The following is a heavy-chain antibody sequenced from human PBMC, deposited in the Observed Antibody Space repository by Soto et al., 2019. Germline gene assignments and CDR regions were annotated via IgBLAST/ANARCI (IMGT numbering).Heavy chain of an antibody. V-gene: IGHV1-2*02. CDR1: GYSITVYY. CDR2: INPNSGGT. J-gene: IGHJ3*02. Sequence: ASVNVSCKGSGYSITVYYMHWVRRAPGQGLELMGWINPNSGGTNYAQKFQGMVTMPGDTSISTAYRERSRLRSDDTAVYYCARDQGPYYGVDDVFDIGGQGKMVTVSS. D-gene: IGHD4-17*01. CDR3: ARDQGPYYGVDDVFDI.